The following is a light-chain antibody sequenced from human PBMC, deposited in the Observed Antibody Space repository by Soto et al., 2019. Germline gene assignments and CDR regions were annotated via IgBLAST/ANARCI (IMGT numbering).Light chain of an antibody. Sequence: DIQMTQSPSSLSAPVGDRVTITCRANQGISNYLAWYQQKPGKVPKLLIYAASTLQSGVPSRFSGSGSGTDFTLTISTLQLEDVATYYCQNYNSVPRAFGQGTKVEIK. CDR1: QGISNY. CDR3: QNYNSVPRA. V-gene: IGKV1-27*01. J-gene: IGKJ1*01. CDR2: AAS.